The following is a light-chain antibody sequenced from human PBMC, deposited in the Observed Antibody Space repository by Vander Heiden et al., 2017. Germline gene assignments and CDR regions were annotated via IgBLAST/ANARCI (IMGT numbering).Light chain of an antibody. CDR1: KLGDKY. J-gene: IGLJ2*01. CDR3: QAWDSSTEV. Sequence: SYELTQPPSGSVSPGQTASITCSGDKLGDKYACWYQQKPGQSPVLVIYQDSKRPSGIPERFSGSNSGTTATLTISGTQAMDEADYYCQAWDSSTEVFGGGTKLTVL. CDR2: QDS. V-gene: IGLV3-1*01.